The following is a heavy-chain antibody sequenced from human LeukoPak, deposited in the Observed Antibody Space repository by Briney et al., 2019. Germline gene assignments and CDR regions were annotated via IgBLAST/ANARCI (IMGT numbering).Heavy chain of an antibody. J-gene: IGHJ4*02. CDR2: IYTSGST. CDR1: GGSISSYY. Sequence: SETLSLTCTVSGGSISSYYWSWIRQPPGKGLEWIEFIYTSGSTNYNPSLKSRVTISVDTSKNQFSLKLSSVTAADTAVYYCARHSWQWQVDYWGQGTLVTVSS. CDR3: ARHSWQWQVDY. D-gene: IGHD6-19*01. V-gene: IGHV4-4*09.